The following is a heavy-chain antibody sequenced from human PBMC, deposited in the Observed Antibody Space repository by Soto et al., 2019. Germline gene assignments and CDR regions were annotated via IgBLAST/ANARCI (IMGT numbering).Heavy chain of an antibody. D-gene: IGHD2-2*01. J-gene: IGHJ4*02. Sequence: PSETLSLTCSVSGASISTSSDFWCWIRQAPGKGLEWIGNVYQSGTTRLNPSLKSRVSIFVDRSKNQFSLELNSATAADRAVYYCARQPESTSYFDYWGQGILVTVS. CDR1: GASISTSSDF. V-gene: IGHV4-39*01. CDR2: VYQSGTT. CDR3: ARQPESTSYFDY.